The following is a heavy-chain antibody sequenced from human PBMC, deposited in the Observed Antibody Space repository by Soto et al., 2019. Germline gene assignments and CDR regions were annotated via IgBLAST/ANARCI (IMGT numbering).Heavy chain of an antibody. V-gene: IGHV4-31*03. J-gene: IGHJ3*02. D-gene: IGHD2-15*01. Sequence: QVQLQESGPGLVKPSQTLSLTCTVSGGSISSGGYYWSGIRQHPGKGLEWIGYIYYSGSTYYNPSLKSRVTISVDTSKNQFSLKLSSVTAADTAVYYCARDGEYCSGGSCPLGAFDIWGQGTMVTVSS. CDR3: ARDGEYCSGGSCPLGAFDI. CDR1: GGSISSGGYY. CDR2: IYYSGST.